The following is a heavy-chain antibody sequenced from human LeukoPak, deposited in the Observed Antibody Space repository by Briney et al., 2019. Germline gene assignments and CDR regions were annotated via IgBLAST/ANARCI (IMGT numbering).Heavy chain of an antibody. CDR3: ASARHYYDSSGYAFDI. V-gene: IGHV5-51*01. CDR2: IYPGDSDT. D-gene: IGHD3-22*01. Sequence: GESLKISCKGSGYSFTSYWIGWVRQMPGKGLEWMGIIYPGDSDTRYSPSFQGQVTISADKSISTAYLQWSSLKASDTAMYYCASARHYYDSSGYAFDIWGQGTMVTVSS. J-gene: IGHJ3*02. CDR1: GYSFTSYW.